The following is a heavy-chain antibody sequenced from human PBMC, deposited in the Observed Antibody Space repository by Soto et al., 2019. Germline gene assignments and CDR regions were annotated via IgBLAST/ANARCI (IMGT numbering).Heavy chain of an antibody. J-gene: IGHJ6*02. Sequence: GGSLRLSCAASGFTLSSYEMRWVRQPPGKGLEWVAVISYDGNNKYFAGSVKGRFTISSDNSKNRLFRQMGSLRPEDTAVYYWARDRFFLGSGSESACLDVWGRGTSVTVSS. D-gene: IGHD3-10*01. CDR3: ARDRFFLGSGSESACLDV. CDR2: ISYDGNNK. V-gene: IGHV3-30-3*01. CDR1: GFTLSSYE.